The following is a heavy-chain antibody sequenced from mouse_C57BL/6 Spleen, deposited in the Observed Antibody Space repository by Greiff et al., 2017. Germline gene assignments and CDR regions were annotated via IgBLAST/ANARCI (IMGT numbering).Heavy chain of an antibody. D-gene: IGHD1-1*01. CDR2: INPSSGYT. V-gene: IGHV1-4*01. J-gene: IGHJ1*03. CDR1: GYTFTSYT. Sequence: QVQLQQSGAELARPGASVKMSCKASGYTFTSYTMHWVKQRPGQGLEWIGYINPSSGYTKYNQKFKDKATLTADKSSSTAYMQLSSLTSEDSAVYYCARESGSSYEDWYFDVWGTGTTVTVSS. CDR3: ARESGSSYEDWYFDV.